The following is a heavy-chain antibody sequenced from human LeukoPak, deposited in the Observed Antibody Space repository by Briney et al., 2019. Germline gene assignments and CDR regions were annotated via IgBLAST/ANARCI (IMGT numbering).Heavy chain of an antibody. Sequence: PGGSLRLSCAASGFTFSSYAMSWVRQAPGKGLEWVSVIYSGGSTYYADSVKGRFTISRDNSKNTLYLQMNSLRAEDTAVYYCAKDQSVDIVATFYFDYWGQGTLVTVSS. J-gene: IGHJ4*02. CDR2: IYSGGST. CDR1: GFTFSSYA. CDR3: AKDQSVDIVATFYFDY. V-gene: IGHV3-23*03. D-gene: IGHD5-12*01.